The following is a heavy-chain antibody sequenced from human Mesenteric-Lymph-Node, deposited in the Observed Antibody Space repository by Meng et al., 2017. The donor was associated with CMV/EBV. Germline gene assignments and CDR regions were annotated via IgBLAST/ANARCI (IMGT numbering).Heavy chain of an antibody. D-gene: IGHD3-3*01. CDR1: GFTFSSYW. J-gene: IGHJ5*02. CDR2: IKQDGSEK. CDR3: ARGPDRYYDFWSGYCWFGP. V-gene: IGHV3-7*01. Sequence: GESLKISCAASGFTFSSYWMSWVRQAPGKGLEWVANIKQDGSEKYYVDSVKGRFTISRDNAKNSLYLQMNSLRAEDTAVYYCARGPDRYYDFWSGYCWFGPWGQGTLVTVSS.